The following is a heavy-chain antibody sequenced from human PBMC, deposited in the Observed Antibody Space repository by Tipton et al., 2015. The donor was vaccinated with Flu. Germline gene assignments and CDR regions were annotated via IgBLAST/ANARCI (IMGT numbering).Heavy chain of an antibody. CDR1: GFTFSSYG. J-gene: IGHJ4*02. Sequence: SLRLSCAASGFTFSSYGMHWVRQAPGKGLEWVAVISYDGSNKYYADSVKGRFTISRDNSKNTLYLQMNSLRAEDTAVYYCAKLAALDDYWGQGTLVTVSS. V-gene: IGHV3-30*18. CDR3: AKLAALDDY. D-gene: IGHD6-6*01. CDR2: ISYDGSNK.